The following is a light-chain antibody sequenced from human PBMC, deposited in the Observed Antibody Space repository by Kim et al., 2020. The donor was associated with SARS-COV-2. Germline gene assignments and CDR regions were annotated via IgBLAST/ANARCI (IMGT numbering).Light chain of an antibody. J-gene: IGKJ2*01. CDR3: QQYGNY. Sequence: STLSASVGDRVIITCRASQSNSMWLAWYQQKPGKAPKLLISKASSLQSGVPSRFSGSGSGTEFTLTISSLQPDDFGTYYCQQYGNYFGQGTKLEI. V-gene: IGKV1-5*03. CDR2: KAS. CDR1: QSNSMW.